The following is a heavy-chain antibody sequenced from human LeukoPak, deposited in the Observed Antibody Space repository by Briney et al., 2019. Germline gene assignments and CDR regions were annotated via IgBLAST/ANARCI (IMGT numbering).Heavy chain of an antibody. V-gene: IGHV1-18*01. J-gene: IGHJ4*02. CDR2: INTHNGNT. Sequence: ASVKVSCKASGYNFDKFGIAWVRQAPGQGLEWMGWINTHNGNTKYAQQYQGRVTMTTDTTTSTVYMELRSLRSDDTAVYFCARDTPQHLKRYDYGGQGTQVTVSS. D-gene: IGHD6-13*01. CDR3: ARDTPQHLKRYDY. CDR1: GYNFDKFG.